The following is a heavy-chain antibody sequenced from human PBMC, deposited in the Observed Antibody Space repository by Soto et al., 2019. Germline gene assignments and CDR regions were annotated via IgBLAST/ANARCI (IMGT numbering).Heavy chain of an antibody. CDR3: ARSPVGIDY. Sequence: QVQLVESGGGLVKPGGSLRLSCAASGFTFSDFYMSWIRQAPGKGLEWVSHITSDSTYKKYADFVKGRFIISRDNAKNSLYLQMNSLRAEDTAVYYRARSPVGIDYWGQGTLVTVSS. J-gene: IGHJ4*02. CDR2: ITSDSTYK. D-gene: IGHD3-10*01. CDR1: GFTFSDFY. V-gene: IGHV3-11*06.